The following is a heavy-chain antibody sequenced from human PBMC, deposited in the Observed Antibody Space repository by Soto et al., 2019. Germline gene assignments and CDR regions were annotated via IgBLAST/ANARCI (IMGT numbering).Heavy chain of an antibody. CDR2: ISAYNGNT. J-gene: IGHJ4*02. CDR1: GYTFTSYG. V-gene: IGHV1-18*01. Sequence: QVQLVQSGAEVKKPGASVKVSCKASGYTFTSYGISWVRQAPGQGLEWMGWISAYNGNTNYAQKLQGRVTMTTDTSTSTAYMELRSLRSDDTAVYYCARVRATAYCGGDCHPSYFDYWGQGTLVTVSS. D-gene: IGHD2-21*01. CDR3: ARVRATAYCGGDCHPSYFDY.